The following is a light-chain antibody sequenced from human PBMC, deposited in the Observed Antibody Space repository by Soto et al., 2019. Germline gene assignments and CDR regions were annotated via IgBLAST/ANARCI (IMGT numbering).Light chain of an antibody. J-gene: IGKJ1*01. V-gene: IGKV2-24*01. CDR2: QIS. Sequence: DIVMTQTPLSSPVTQGQPASISCKSSQSLVHSDGNTSLSWLQQRPGQPPRLLIYQISNRFSGVPARVSGRGAGTDFTLKISRVEAEDVGVYYCMHANQFPLFGHGRKVVSK. CDR3: MHANQFPL. CDR1: QSLVHSDGNTS.